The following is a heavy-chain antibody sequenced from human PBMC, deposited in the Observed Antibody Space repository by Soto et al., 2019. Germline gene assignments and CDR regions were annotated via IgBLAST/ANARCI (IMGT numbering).Heavy chain of an antibody. CDR3: ARDWALGGPQHY. D-gene: IGHD3-16*01. V-gene: IGHV3-7*03. CDR1: GFTFSSYW. CDR2: IKQDGSEK. Sequence: GGSLRLSCAASGFTFSSYWMSWVRQAPGKGLEWVANIKQDGSEKYYVDSVKGRFTISRDNSKNTLSLQMNSLRLEDTAIYYCARDWALGGPQHYWGQGALVTVSS. J-gene: IGHJ4*02.